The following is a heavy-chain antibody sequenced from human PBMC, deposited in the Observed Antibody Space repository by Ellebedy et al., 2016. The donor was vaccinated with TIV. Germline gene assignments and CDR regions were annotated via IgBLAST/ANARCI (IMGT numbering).Heavy chain of an antibody. J-gene: IGHJ3*02. V-gene: IGHV4-61*01. Sequence: SETLSLTXTVSGGSVSSGSYYWSWIRQPPGKGLEWIGYIYYSGSTNYNPSLKSRVTISVDTSKNQFSLKLSSVTAADTAVYYCARSRLGGSYRLDAFDIWGQGTMVTVSS. D-gene: IGHD1-26*01. CDR2: IYYSGST. CDR3: ARSRLGGSYRLDAFDI. CDR1: GGSVSSGSYY.